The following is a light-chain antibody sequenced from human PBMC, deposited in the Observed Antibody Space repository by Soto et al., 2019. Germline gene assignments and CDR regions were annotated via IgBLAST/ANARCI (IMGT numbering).Light chain of an antibody. J-gene: IGLJ2*01. CDR1: SSDVASYNS. Sequence: QSVLTQSRSVSGSPGQSVTISCTGISSDVASYNSVSWFQQHPGRAPKLLIFGVSERPSGVPDRFSGSTSGNTASLTISGLQAEDEADYYCSSYAGSYTVVFGGGTKLTVL. CDR2: GVS. CDR3: SSYAGSYTVV. V-gene: IGLV2-11*01.